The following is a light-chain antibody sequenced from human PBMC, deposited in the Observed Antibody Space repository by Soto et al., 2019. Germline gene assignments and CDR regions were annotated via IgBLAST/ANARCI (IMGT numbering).Light chain of an antibody. CDR2: DVS. V-gene: IGLV2-14*01. CDR1: SSDVGGYNY. J-gene: IGLJ2*01. Sequence: QSALTQPASVSGSPGQSITISWTGTSSDVGGYNYVSWYQQHPGKAPKLMIYDVSNRPSGVSNRFSGSKSGNTASLTISGLQAEDEADYYCSSYTSSSISVVCGGGTKLTVL. CDR3: SSYTSSSISVV.